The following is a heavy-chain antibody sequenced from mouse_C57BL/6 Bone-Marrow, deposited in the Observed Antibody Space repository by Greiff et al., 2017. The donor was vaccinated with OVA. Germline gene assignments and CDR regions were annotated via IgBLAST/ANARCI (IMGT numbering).Heavy chain of an antibody. Sequence: EVQLQESGAELVRPGASVKLSCTASGFNIKDDYMHWVKQRPEQGLEWIGWIDPENGDTEYASKFQGKATITADTSSNTAYLQLSSLTSEDTAVYYCTTGITTARRDYWGQGTTLTVSS. CDR3: TTGITTARRDY. CDR1: GFNIKDDY. V-gene: IGHV14-4*01. J-gene: IGHJ2*01. CDR2: IDPENGDT. D-gene: IGHD1-2*01.